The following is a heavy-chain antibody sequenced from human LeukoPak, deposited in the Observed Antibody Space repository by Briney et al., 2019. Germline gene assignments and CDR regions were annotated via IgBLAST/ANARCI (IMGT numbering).Heavy chain of an antibody. CDR1: GFTVSSNY. Sequence: GGSLRLFCAASGFTVSSNYMSWVRQAPGKGLEWVSVIYSGGSTYYADSVKGRFTISRDNSKNTLYHQMNSLRAEDTAVYYCARDLYYYYGMDVWGQGTTVTVSS. CDR3: ARDLYYYYGMDV. CDR2: IYSGGST. J-gene: IGHJ6*02. V-gene: IGHV3-53*01.